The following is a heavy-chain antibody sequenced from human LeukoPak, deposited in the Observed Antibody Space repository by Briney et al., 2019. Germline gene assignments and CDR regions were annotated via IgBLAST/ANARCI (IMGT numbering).Heavy chain of an antibody. V-gene: IGHV1-2*02. CDR2: INPNSGGT. CDR1: GYTFTGYY. J-gene: IGHJ4*02. CDR3: ARYCSSTSCLLDY. Sequence: ASVKVSCKASGYTFTGYYMHWVRQAPGQGLEWMGWINPNSGGTNYAQKFQGRVTMTRDTSISTAYMELSRLRSDDTAVYYCARYCSSTSCLLDYWGQGTLVTVSS. D-gene: IGHD2-2*01.